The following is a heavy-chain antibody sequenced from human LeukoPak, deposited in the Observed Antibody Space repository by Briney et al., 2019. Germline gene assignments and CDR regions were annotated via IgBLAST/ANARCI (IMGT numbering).Heavy chain of an antibody. V-gene: IGHV3-30*18. CDR3: AKPHLSDAGLRITMVRGHFDY. CDR2: ISYDGSNK. D-gene: IGHD3-10*01. J-gene: IGHJ4*02. Sequence: GGSLRLSCAASGFTFSNYWMHWVRQAPGKGLEWVAVISYDGSNKYYADSVKGRFTISRDNSKNTLYLQMNSLRAEDTAVYYCAKPHLSDAGLRITMVRGHFDYWGQGTLVTVSS. CDR1: GFTFSNYW.